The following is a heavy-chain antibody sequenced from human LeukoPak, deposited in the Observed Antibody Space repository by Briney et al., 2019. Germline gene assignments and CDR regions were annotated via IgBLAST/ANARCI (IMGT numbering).Heavy chain of an antibody. Sequence: SETLSLTCTVSGYSIRSGFYWGWIRQPPGEGLEWIGNIYHSGITYYTPSLKSRVTISVDTSKNQFYLKLSSVTAADTAVYYCARAVGSFDWLPLFDYWGQGTLVTVSS. D-gene: IGHD3-9*01. CDR1: GYSIRSGFY. CDR3: ARAVGSFDWLPLFDY. J-gene: IGHJ4*02. CDR2: IYHSGIT. V-gene: IGHV4-38-2*02.